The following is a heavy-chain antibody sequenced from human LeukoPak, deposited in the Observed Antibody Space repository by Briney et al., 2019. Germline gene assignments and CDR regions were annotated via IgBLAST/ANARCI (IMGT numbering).Heavy chain of an antibody. CDR2: IYYSGRT. CDR3: ARVVPVPAEYFRH. CDR1: GSSITSTSYY. V-gene: IGHV4-31*03. J-gene: IGHJ1*01. Sequence: PSGTLSLTLSVSGSSITSTSYYWSWVRRVPGKGLECIGYIYYSGRTYFNPSLRSRVSMSVDTSKSQFFLNLTSVTAADTAVYYCARVVPVPAEYFRHWGQGTLVTVSS.